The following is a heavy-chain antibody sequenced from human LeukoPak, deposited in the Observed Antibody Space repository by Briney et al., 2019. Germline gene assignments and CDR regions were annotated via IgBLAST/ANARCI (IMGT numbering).Heavy chain of an antibody. J-gene: IGHJ4*02. CDR3: TRDQTPYY. CDR1: GFTYGDYA. CDR2: IASETYGGTA. Sequence: GGSLRLSCTASGFTYGDYAMTWVRQAPGKGLEWVGFIASETYGGTAEYAASVKGRFTISRDDSKSVAYLQMNSLKTEDTAVYYCTRDQTPYYWGQGTLVTVSS. V-gene: IGHV3-49*04.